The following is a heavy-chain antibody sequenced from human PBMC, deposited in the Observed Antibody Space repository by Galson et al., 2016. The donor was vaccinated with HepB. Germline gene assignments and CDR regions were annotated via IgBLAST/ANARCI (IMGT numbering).Heavy chain of an antibody. J-gene: IGHJ4*02. D-gene: IGHD1-26*01. V-gene: IGHV3-33*01. CDR2: IWFDGTNE. CDR3: TRTDIITWDGYFDY. CDR1: SFIFTDYG. Sequence: SLRLSCAASSFIFTDYGMHWVRQAPGKGLEWVAAIWFDGTNEIYADSVKGRFTISRDNSKNEIYLQMNSLRAEDTAVYYCTRTDIITWDGYFDYWGQGTLVTVSS.